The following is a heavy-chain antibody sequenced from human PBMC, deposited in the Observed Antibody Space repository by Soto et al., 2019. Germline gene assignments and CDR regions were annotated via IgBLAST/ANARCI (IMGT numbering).Heavy chain of an antibody. CDR2: ISSNGGST. CDR1: GFTFSSYA. J-gene: IGHJ1*01. Sequence: EVQLVESGGGLVQPGGSLRLSCAASGFTFSSYAMHWVRQAPGKGLEYVSAISSNGGSTYYANSVKGRFTISRDNSKNTLDLQMGSLRAEDMAVYYCARGPLRGYCSSTSCYDYFQHWGQGTLVTVSS. CDR3: ARGPLRGYCSSTSCYDYFQH. D-gene: IGHD2-2*01. V-gene: IGHV3-64*01.